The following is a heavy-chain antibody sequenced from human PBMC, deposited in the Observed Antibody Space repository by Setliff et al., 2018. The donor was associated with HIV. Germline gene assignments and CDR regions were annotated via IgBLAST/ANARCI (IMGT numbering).Heavy chain of an antibody. CDR3: ARDSTYGSGSYPFDY. CDR2: INAGNGNT. Sequence: ASVKVSCKASGYTFTSYDINWVRQATGQGLEWMGWINAGNGNTKYSQKFQGRVTITRDTSASTAYMELSSLRSEDTAVYYCARDSTYGSGSYPFDYWGQGTLVTVSS. D-gene: IGHD3-10*01. V-gene: IGHV1-3*01. J-gene: IGHJ4*02. CDR1: GYTFTSYD.